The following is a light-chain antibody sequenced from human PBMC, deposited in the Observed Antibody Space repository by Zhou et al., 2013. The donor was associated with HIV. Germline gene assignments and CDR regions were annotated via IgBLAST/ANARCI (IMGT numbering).Light chain of an antibody. V-gene: IGKV3-11*01. Sequence: EIVLTQSPATLSLSPGERATLSCRASQSVGSYLAWYQQKPGQAPRLLIYDASDRATGGPARFSGSGSGTDFTLTITSLEPEDFAVYYCQQRSNWPMYTFGRGDQGWRSN. CDR3: QQRSNWPMYT. J-gene: IGKJ2*01. CDR1: QSVGSY. CDR2: DAS.